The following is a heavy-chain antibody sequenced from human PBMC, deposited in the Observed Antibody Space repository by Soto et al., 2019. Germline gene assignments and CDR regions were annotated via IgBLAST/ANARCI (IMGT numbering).Heavy chain of an antibody. J-gene: IGHJ5*02. D-gene: IGHD3-22*01. CDR1: GYTFTSYA. CDR2: INAGNGNT. V-gene: IGHV1-3*01. Sequence: ASVKVSCKASGYTFTSYAMHWVRQAPGQRLEWMGWINAGNGNTKYSQKFQGRVTITRDTSASTAYMELSSLRSEDTAVYYCARDTLYGSSGYYYVGYNWFDPWGQGTLVTVPS. CDR3: ARDTLYGSSGYYYVGYNWFDP.